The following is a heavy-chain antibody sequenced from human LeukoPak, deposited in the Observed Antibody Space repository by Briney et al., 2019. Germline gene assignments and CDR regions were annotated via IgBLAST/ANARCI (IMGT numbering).Heavy chain of an antibody. CDR3: AKRDTFYDILTGSSHYYMDV. Sequence: GGSLRLSCATSGFTFSSYALSWVRQAPGKGLEWVSTISGSGGSTYYADSVKGRFTISRDNSKNTVHLQMSSLRAEDTALYFCAKRDTFYDILTGSSHYYMDVWGIGATVTVSS. V-gene: IGHV3-23*01. CDR1: GFTFSSYA. J-gene: IGHJ6*03. CDR2: ISGSGGST. D-gene: IGHD3-9*01.